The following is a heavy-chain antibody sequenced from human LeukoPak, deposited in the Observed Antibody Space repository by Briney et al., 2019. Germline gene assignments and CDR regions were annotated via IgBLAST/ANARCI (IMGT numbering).Heavy chain of an antibody. CDR3: ARARPFYYYGSGSFWGYYFDY. CDR2: IYTSGST. J-gene: IGHJ4*02. D-gene: IGHD3-10*01. CDR1: GGSISSYY. V-gene: IGHV4-4*07. Sequence: SETLSLTCTVSGGSISSYYWSWIRQPAGKGLEWIGRIYTSGSTNYNPSLKSRVTMSVDTSKNQFSLKLSSVTAADTAVYYCARARPFYYYGSGSFWGYYFDYWGQGTLVTVSS.